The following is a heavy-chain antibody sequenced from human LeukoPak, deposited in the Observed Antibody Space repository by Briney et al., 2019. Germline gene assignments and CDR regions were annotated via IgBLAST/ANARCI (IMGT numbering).Heavy chain of an antibody. Sequence: ASVKVSCKASGYTFTGYYMHWVRQAPGQGLEWMGWISAYNGNTNYAQKLQGRVTMTTDTSTSTAYMELRSLRSDDTAVYYCARDFRYYDSSGYGHWGQGTLVTVSS. CDR2: ISAYNGNT. D-gene: IGHD3-22*01. CDR1: GYTFTGYY. V-gene: IGHV1-18*04. CDR3: ARDFRYYDSSGYGH. J-gene: IGHJ4*02.